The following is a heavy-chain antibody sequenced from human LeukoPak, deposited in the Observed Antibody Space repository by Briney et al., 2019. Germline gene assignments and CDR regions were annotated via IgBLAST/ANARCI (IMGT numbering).Heavy chain of an antibody. J-gene: IGHJ4*02. Sequence: MPSETLSLTCTVSGGSVSSGSYYWSWIRQPPGKGLEWIGYIYYSGSTNYNPSLKSRVTISVDTSKNQFSLKLSSVTAADTAVYYCASTPSFYYDSSGYYLYCFDYWGQGTLVTVSS. CDR3: ASTPSFYYDSSGYYLYCFDY. CDR1: GGSVSSGSYY. D-gene: IGHD3-22*01. CDR2: IYYSGST. V-gene: IGHV4-61*01.